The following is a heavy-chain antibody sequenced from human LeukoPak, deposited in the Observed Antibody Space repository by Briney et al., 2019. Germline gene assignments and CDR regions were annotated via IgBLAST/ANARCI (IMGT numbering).Heavy chain of an antibody. CDR3: ARGGSGSYSGEAFDI. Sequence: SETLSLTCTVSGGSISSFCWSWIRQPPGKGLEWMGHIYNTGGTNYNPSLTSRVTISVDTSKNQFSLKLSSVTAADTAVYYCARGGSGSYSGEAFDIWGQGTMVTVSS. CDR2: IYNTGGT. D-gene: IGHD3-10*01. J-gene: IGHJ3*02. V-gene: IGHV4-59*01. CDR1: GGSISSFC.